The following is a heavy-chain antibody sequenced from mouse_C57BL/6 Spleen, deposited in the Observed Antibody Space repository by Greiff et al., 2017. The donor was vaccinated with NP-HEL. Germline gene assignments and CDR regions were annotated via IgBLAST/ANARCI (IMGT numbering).Heavy chain of an antibody. D-gene: IGHD2-12*01. V-gene: IGHV1-18*01. CDR3: ARSPLYYSPYAMDY. J-gene: IGHJ4*01. CDR2: INPNNGGT. CDR1: GYTFTDYN. Sequence: EVQLQQSGPELVKPGASVKIPCKASGYTFTDYNMDWVKQSHGKSLEWIGAINPNNGGTIYNQKFKGKATLTVDKSSSTAYMELRSMTSEDTAVYYCARSPLYYSPYAMDYWGQGTSVTVSS.